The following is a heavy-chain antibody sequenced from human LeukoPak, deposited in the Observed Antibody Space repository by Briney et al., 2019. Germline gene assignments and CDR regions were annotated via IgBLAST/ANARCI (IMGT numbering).Heavy chain of an antibody. CDR3: ARESPISRTRFDY. CDR1: GYTFTGYY. D-gene: IGHD2-2*01. CDR2: INPNSGGT. Sequence: GASVKVSCKASGYTFTGYYMHWVRQAPGQGLEWMGWINPNSGGTNYAQKFQGRVTMTRDTSISTAYMELSRLRSDDTAVYYCARESPISRTRFDYWGQGTLVTVSS. J-gene: IGHJ4*02. V-gene: IGHV1-2*02.